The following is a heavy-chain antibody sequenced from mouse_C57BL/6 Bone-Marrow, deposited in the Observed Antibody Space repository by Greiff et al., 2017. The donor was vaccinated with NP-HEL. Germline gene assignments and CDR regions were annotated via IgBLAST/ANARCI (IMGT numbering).Heavy chain of an antibody. J-gene: IGHJ1*03. CDR2: INPSTGGT. CDR3: ARGGLLRPWYFDV. D-gene: IGHD2-3*01. Sequence: VQLKQSGPELVKPGASVKISCKASGYSFTGYYMNWVKQSPEKSLEWIGEINPSTGGTTYNQKFKAKATLTVDKSSSTAYMQLKSLTSEDSAVYYCARGGLLRPWYFDVWGTGTTVTVSS. CDR1: GYSFTGYY. V-gene: IGHV1-42*01.